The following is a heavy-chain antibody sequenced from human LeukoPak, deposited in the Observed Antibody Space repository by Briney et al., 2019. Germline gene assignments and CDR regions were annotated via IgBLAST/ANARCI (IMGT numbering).Heavy chain of an antibody. D-gene: IGHD2-2*01. CDR2: IKHDGSDE. CDR1: GFTFKDYW. J-gene: IGHJ4*02. CDR3: HQPITLPD. V-gene: IGHV3-7*01. Sequence: GGSLRLSCVASGFTFKDYWMSWVRQAPGKGLDWVAYIKHDGSDESYVYSVKGRFTISRDNAKSSLYLQMNSLRAEDTAVYYCHQPITLPDWGQGILVTVSS.